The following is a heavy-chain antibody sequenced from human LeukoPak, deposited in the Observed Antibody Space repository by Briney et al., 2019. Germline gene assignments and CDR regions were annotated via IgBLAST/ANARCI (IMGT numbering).Heavy chain of an antibody. J-gene: IGHJ4*02. Sequence: GGSLRLSCAASGFNFRTYGMHWVRQAPGKGLEWVAVIWYDGSNENYAESVKGRFTISRDNSENTLYLQMNSLRAEDTAVYYCARGNYEGGHYFDYWGQGTLVTVSS. CDR3: ARGNYEGGHYFDY. V-gene: IGHV3-33*01. CDR2: IWYDGSNE. CDR1: GFNFRTYG. D-gene: IGHD1-7*01.